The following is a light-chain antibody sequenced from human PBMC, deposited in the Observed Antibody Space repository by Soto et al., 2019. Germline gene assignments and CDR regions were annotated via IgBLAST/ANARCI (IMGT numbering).Light chain of an antibody. Sequence: DIQMTQSPSSLSASVGDRVTIPCRASQRIDTFLNWYQQKPGKAPKLLIYSAAVLQSGVPSRFRGSGSGTDFALTITSLQPEDFATYYCQQSYSTPWTFGRGTKVEMK. CDR2: SAA. V-gene: IGKV1-39*01. CDR3: QQSYSTPWT. CDR1: QRIDTF. J-gene: IGKJ1*01.